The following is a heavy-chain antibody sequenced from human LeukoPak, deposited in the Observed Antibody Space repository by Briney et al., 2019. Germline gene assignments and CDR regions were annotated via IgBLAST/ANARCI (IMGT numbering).Heavy chain of an antibody. J-gene: IGHJ4*02. D-gene: IGHD3-10*01. V-gene: IGHV3-23*01. CDR3: AKRGVVIRGILVIGYHQEAYHYDF. CDR1: GISLSNYA. Sequence: GGSLRLSCVVSGISLSNYAMTWVRQAPGKGLEWVSYISERGGSTTYADSVKGRVTISRDTSLNTLYLQMNNLRAEETAVYFCAKRGVVIRGILVIGYHQEAYHYDFWGQGVLVTVSS. CDR2: ISERGGST.